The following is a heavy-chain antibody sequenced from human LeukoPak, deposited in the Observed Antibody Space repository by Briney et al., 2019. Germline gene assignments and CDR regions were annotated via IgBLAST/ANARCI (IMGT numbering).Heavy chain of an antibody. CDR3: ASSGSYRFDY. J-gene: IGHJ4*02. CDR1: GFTFSSYS. D-gene: IGHD1-26*01. V-gene: IGHV3-48*02. CDR2: TTASGTAM. Sequence: GGSLRLSCAASGFTFSSYSMNWVRQAPGKGLEWVSHTTASGTAMFYADSVKGRFTISRDNAKNSLYLQMNSLRDEDTAVYYCASSGSYRFDYWGQGTLVTVSS.